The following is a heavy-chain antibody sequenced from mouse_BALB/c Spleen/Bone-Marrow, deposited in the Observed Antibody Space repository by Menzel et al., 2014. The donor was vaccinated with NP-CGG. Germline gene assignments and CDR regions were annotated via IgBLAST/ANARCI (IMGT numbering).Heavy chain of an antibody. J-gene: IGHJ2*01. CDR1: GFTFSGFG. Sequence: DVHLVESGGGLVQPGGSRKLSCAASGFTFSGFGMHWVRQAPEKGLEWVAYISSGSSTIYYADTVMGRFTISRDNPKNTLFLQMTSLRSEDTAMYYCARSGSSSGYFDYWGKGTTLTVSS. D-gene: IGHD1-1*01. CDR3: ARSGSSSGYFDY. V-gene: IGHV5-17*02. CDR2: ISSGSSTI.